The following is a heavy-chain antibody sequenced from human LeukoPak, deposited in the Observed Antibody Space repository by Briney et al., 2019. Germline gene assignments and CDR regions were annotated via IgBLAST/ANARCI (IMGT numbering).Heavy chain of an antibody. V-gene: IGHV1-2*02. Sequence: ASVKVSCKASGYTFTGYYMHWVRQAPGQGLEWMGWINPNSGGTNNAQKFQGRVTMTRDTSISTAYMELSRLRSDDTAVYYCARGYCSSTSCYKAYYYYMDVWGKGTTVTVSS. CDR2: INPNSGGT. D-gene: IGHD2-2*02. CDR1: GYTFTGYY. J-gene: IGHJ6*03. CDR3: ARGYCSSTSCYKAYYYYMDV.